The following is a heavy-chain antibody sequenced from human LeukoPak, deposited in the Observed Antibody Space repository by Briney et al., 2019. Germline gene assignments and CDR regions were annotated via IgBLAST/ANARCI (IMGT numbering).Heavy chain of an antibody. V-gene: IGHV4-34*01. CDR3: ARISPVYSSGWYGYAFDI. D-gene: IGHD6-19*01. Sequence: PSETLSLTCAVYGGSFSGYYWSWIRQPPGKGLEWIGEINHSGSTNYNPSLKSRVTISVDTSKNQFSLKLSSVTAADTAVYYCARISPVYSSGWYGYAFDIWGQGTMVTVSS. CDR1: GGSFSGYY. CDR2: INHSGST. J-gene: IGHJ3*02.